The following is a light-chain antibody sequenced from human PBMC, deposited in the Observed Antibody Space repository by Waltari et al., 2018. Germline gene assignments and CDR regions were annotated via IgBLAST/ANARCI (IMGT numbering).Light chain of an antibody. CDR2: RNP. Sequence: QSVLTQPPSASGTPGQKVTMSCSGGRSDIGNNYVYWYQQTPGTTPKLLIYRNPQRPSGVPDRISASKSGTSASLAISGLRSEDEAIYYCASWDDRLGGVLFGGGTKLTVL. J-gene: IGLJ2*01. CDR1: RSDIGNNY. CDR3: ASWDDRLGGVL. V-gene: IGLV1-47*01.